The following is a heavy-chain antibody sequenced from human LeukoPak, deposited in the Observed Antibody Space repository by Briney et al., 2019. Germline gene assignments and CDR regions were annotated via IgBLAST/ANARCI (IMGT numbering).Heavy chain of an antibody. CDR1: GGSISIYY. Sequence: SETLSLTCTVSGGSISIYYWSWIRQPPGKGLEWIGYIYYSGSTNYNPSLKSRVTISVDTSKNQFSLKLSSVTAADTAVYYCARNQGIAARPPYYYYYGMDVWGQGTTVTVSS. D-gene: IGHD6-6*01. CDR3: ARNQGIAARPPYYYYYGMDV. J-gene: IGHJ6*02. V-gene: IGHV4-59*08. CDR2: IYYSGST.